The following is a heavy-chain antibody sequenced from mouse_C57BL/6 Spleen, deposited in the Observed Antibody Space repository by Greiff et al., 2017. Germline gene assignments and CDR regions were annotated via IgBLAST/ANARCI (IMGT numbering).Heavy chain of an antibody. CDR3: TREAYYDYDWFAY. CDR2: IYPGNSDT. J-gene: IGHJ3*01. D-gene: IGHD2-4*01. V-gene: IGHV1-5*01. CDR1: GYTFTSYW. Sequence: VQLQQSGTVLARPGASVKMSCKTSGYTFTSYWMHWVKQRPGKGLEWIGAIYPGNSDTSYNQKFKGKAKLTAVTSASTAYMELSSLTNEDSAVYYCTREAYYDYDWFAYWGQGTLVTVSA.